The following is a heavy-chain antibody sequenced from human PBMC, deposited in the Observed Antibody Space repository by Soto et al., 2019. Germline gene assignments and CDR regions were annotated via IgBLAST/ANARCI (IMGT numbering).Heavy chain of an antibody. Sequence: EVQLLESGGGLVQPGGSLRLSCAASGFTFSNYAMSWVRQAPGKGLEWVSSISDSGVSTYYADSVTGRFTISRDNSTNTLFLQMNSLRPEDTAVYYCAKGTSFGYWGQGTLVTVSS. CDR1: GFTFSNYA. D-gene: IGHD2-2*01. V-gene: IGHV3-23*01. CDR2: ISDSGVST. CDR3: AKGTSFGY. J-gene: IGHJ4*02.